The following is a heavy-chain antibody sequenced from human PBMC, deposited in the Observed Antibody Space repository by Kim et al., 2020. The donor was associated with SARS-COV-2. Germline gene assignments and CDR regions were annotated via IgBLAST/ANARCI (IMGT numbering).Heavy chain of an antibody. Sequence: SVKGRFTISRDNAKNSLYLQMNSLRAEDTALYYCAKDLKQWLVGLGGMDVWGQGTTVTVSS. CDR3: AKDLKQWLVGLGGMDV. J-gene: IGHJ6*02. D-gene: IGHD6-19*01. V-gene: IGHV3-9*01.